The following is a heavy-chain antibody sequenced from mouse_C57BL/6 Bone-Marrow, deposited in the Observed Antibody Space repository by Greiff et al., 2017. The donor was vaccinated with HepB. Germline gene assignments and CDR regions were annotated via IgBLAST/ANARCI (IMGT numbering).Heavy chain of an antibody. CDR3: ARNYYGSIHCFDY. J-gene: IGHJ2*01. CDR2: IYPGSGST. V-gene: IGHV1-55*01. CDR1: GYTFTSYW. Sequence: QVQLQQPGAELVKPGASVKMSCKASGYTFTSYWITWVKQRPGQGLEWIGDIYPGSGSTNYNEKFKSKATLTVDTSSSTAYMQLSSLTSEDSAVYYGARNYYGSIHCFDYWGQGTTLTVSS. D-gene: IGHD1-1*01.